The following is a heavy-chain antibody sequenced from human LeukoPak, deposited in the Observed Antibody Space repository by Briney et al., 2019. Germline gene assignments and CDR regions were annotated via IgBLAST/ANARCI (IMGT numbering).Heavy chain of an antibody. D-gene: IGHD6-19*01. V-gene: IGHV3-23*01. CDR3: ARGGWLGKPQRVDY. Sequence: GGSLRLSCAASGFTFSSYWMNWARQAPGKGLEWVSIISGSGGNTYNADSVKGRFTISRDNSKNTLYLQMNSLRAEDTAVYYCARGGWLGKPQRVDYWGQGTLITVSS. CDR1: GFTFSSYW. J-gene: IGHJ4*02. CDR2: ISGSGGNT.